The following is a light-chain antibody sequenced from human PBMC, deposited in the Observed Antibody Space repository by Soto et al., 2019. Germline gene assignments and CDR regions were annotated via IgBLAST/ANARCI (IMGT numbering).Light chain of an antibody. V-gene: IGLV3-21*02. CDR3: QVWDSSSDHYV. J-gene: IGLJ1*01. Sequence: SYELTQPPSVSVAPGQTARLTCGGGNIGTKSVHWYQQKPGQAPVLVVYDDSDRPSGIPERFSGSNSGTTATLTISRVEAGDEVDYYCQVWDSSSDHYVFGTGTRSPS. CDR2: DDS. CDR1: NIGTKS.